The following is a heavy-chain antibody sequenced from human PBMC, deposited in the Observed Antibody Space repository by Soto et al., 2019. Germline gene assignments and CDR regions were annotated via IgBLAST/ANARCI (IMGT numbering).Heavy chain of an antibody. Sequence: QVQLQQWGAGLLKPSETLSLTCAVYVGSFSGYYWSWIRQPPGKGLEWIGEINHSGSTNYNPSLKSRVTISVDTSKNQFSLKLSSVTAADTAVYYCARGRIAAGGIGWFDPWGQGTLVTVSS. CDR1: VGSFSGYY. D-gene: IGHD6-13*01. J-gene: IGHJ5*02. CDR3: ARGRIAAGGIGWFDP. CDR2: INHSGST. V-gene: IGHV4-34*01.